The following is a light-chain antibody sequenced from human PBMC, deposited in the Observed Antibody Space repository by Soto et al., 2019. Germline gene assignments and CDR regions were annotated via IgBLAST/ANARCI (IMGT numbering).Light chain of an antibody. Sequence: QSLLTQPPSASGSPGQSVTISCTGTSSDVGGYDCVSWYQHRPGTAPKFLIYEVTKRPSGVPDRFSGSKSGNTASLTVSGLQPEDEADYFCSSYAASNTYVFGPGTKVTVL. CDR3: SSYAASNTYV. CDR2: EVT. V-gene: IGLV2-8*01. CDR1: SSDVGGYDC. J-gene: IGLJ1*01.